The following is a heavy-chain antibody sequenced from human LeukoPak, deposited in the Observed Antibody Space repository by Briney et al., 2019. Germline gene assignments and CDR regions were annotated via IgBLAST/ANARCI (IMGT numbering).Heavy chain of an antibody. CDR2: INPSGGST. V-gene: IGHV1-46*01. CDR3: ARVGSSSSLGFDY. CDR1: GYTFTNYY. Sequence: ASVKVSCKASGYTFTNYYMHWVRQAPGQGLEWMGIINPSGGSTSYAQKFQGRVTMTRDTFTSTVYMELSSLRAEDTAVYYCARVGSSSSLGFDYWGQGTLVTVSS. J-gene: IGHJ4*02. D-gene: IGHD6-6*01.